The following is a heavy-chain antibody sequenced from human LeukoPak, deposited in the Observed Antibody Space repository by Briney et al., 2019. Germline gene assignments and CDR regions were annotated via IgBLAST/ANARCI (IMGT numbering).Heavy chain of an antibody. J-gene: IGHJ5*02. Sequence: PGGSLTLSCKASGVTFSNYGLSWVRQAPGKGLEWIGGISPSGGSTYYAYPLKGRITISMDDFKHTPYLLMNSLRAEDAALYYCAKVWEAPLELIVPTLGTNCFDPWGQGTLVTVSS. CDR1: GVTFSNYG. CDR3: AKVWEAPLELIVPTLGTNCFDP. CDR2: ISPSGGST. V-gene: IGHV3-23*01. D-gene: IGHD3-22*01.